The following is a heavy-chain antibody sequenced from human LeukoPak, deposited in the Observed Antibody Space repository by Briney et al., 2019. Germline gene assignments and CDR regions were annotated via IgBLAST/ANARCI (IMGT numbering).Heavy chain of an antibody. D-gene: IGHD3-22*01. V-gene: IGHV4-39*01. J-gene: IGHJ4*02. CDR3: ARHRYYYDSSGYPFPYYFDY. Sequence: SETPSLTCTVSGGSIISSSYYWGWIRQPPVNGLDWTGRIYYSGSTYYNPSLKSRVTISVDTSKNQFSLKLSSVTAADTAVYYCARHRYYYDSSGYPFPYYFDYWGQGTLVTVSS. CDR1: GGSIISSSYY. CDR2: IYYSGST.